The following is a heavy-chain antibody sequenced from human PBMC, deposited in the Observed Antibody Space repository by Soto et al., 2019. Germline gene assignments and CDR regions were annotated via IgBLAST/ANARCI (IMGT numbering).Heavy chain of an antibody. Sequence: QVQLQQWGAGLLKPSETLSLTCAVYGGSFSGYYWSWIRQPPGKGLAWIGEINHSGSTNYNPSLKSRVTISVDTSKNQFSLKLSSVTAADTAVYYCARDGIAAAGTLDYWGQGTLVTVSS. CDR2: INHSGST. V-gene: IGHV4-34*01. D-gene: IGHD6-13*01. CDR1: GGSFSGYY. CDR3: ARDGIAAAGTLDY. J-gene: IGHJ4*02.